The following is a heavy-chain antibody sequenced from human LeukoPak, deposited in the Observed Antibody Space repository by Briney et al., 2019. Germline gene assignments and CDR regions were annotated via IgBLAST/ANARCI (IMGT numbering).Heavy chain of an antibody. V-gene: IGHV1-18*01. J-gene: IGHJ4*02. D-gene: IGHD6-13*01. CDR3: ARGYSTSWHPLFGDY. CDR2: IGANTGNT. CDR1: GYTFINYG. Sequence: ASVKVSCQASGYTFINYGVSWVRQAPGQGLEWMGWIGANTGNTNYAQKVQDRVIMTTDTSTSTVNMELRSLTSDDTAVYYCARGYSTSWHPLFGDYWGQGTLVTVSS.